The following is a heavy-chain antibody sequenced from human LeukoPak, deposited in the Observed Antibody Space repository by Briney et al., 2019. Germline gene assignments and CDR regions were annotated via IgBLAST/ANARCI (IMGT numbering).Heavy chain of an antibody. CDR1: GGTFSSYA. CDR3: GGGGSGSFPDYFDY. CDR2: IIPIFGTA. V-gene: IGHV1-69*13. Sequence: SVKVSCKASGGTFSSYAISWVRQAPGQGLEWMGGIIPIFGTANYAQKFQGRVTITADESTSTAYMELSSLRSEDTAVYYCGGGGSGSFPDYFDYWGQGTLVIVSS. D-gene: IGHD3-10*01. J-gene: IGHJ4*02.